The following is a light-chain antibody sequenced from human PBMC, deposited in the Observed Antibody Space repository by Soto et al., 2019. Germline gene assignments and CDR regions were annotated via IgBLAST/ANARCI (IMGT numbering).Light chain of an antibody. J-gene: IGKJ2*01. CDR2: DAS. Sequence: EIVLTQSPAPLSLSPGERDTLSCRARQSVSSYLAWYQQKPGQAPRLLLYDASNRATGIPARFSGSVSGTDFTLTISSLEPEDFGVYYCQQRSNWPYTFGQGTKLEIK. CDR1: QSVSSY. V-gene: IGKV3-11*01. CDR3: QQRSNWPYT.